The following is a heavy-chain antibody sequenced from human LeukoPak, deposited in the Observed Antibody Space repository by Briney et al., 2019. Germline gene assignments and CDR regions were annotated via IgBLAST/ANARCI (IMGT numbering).Heavy chain of an antibody. J-gene: IGHJ4*02. CDR1: GGSFSGYY. V-gene: IGHV4-59*01. CDR3: AREYDY. Sequence: SETLSLTCAVYGGSFSGYYWSWIRQPPGKGLEWIGYIYNSGSTNYNPSLKGRVTISVDTSKNQFSLKLSSVTAADTAVYYCAREYDYWGQGTLVTVSS. CDR2: IYNSGST.